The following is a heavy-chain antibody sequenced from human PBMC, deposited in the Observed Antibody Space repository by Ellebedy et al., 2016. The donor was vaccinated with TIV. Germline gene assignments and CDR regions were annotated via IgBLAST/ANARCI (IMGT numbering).Heavy chain of an antibody. D-gene: IGHD6-13*01. V-gene: IGHV3-33*01. CDR1: GFTFSSYG. CDR2: IWFDGSTE. Sequence: PGGSLRLSCAASGFTFSSYGMHRVRQTPGKGLEWVAVIWFDGSTEYYADSVKVRFTISRDNSMDTLFLQMNSLNDEDTALYFCARGWGSWYQTYYFDSWGQGTLVTVSS. CDR3: ARGWGSWYQTYYFDS. J-gene: IGHJ4*02.